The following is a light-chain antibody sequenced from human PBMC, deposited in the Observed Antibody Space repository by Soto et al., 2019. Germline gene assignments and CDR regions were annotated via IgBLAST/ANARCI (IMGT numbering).Light chain of an antibody. V-gene: IGLV2-14*01. CDR2: DVS. J-gene: IGLJ1*01. CDR1: SSDVGGYNY. CDR3: SSYTSSSTLLYV. Sequence: QSALTQPASVSGSPGQSITISCTGTSSDVGGYNYVSWYQQHTGKATKLLIYDVSNRPSGVSNRFSGSKSGKTASLTISGLQAEDEADYYCSSYTSSSTLLYVFGTGTKVTVL.